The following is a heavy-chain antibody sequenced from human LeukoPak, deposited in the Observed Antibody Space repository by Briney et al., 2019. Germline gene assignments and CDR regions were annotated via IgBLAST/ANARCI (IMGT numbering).Heavy chain of an antibody. CDR2: IDWDDDK. CDR1: GFSLSTSGMC. CDR3: ARIKRVGERSAFDI. Sequence: SGPALVKPTQTLTLTCTFSGFSLSTSGMCVSWIRQPPGKALEWLARIDWDDDKYYSTSLKTRLTISKDTSKNQVVLTMTNMDPVDTATYYYARIKRVGERSAFDIWGQGTMVTVSS. J-gene: IGHJ3*02. V-gene: IGHV2-70*11. D-gene: IGHD3-10*01.